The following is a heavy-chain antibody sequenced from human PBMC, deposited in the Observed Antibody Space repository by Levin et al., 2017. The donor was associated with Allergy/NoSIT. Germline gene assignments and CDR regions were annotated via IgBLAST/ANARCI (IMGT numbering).Heavy chain of an antibody. V-gene: IGHV3-23*01. D-gene: IGHD3-10*01. CDR1: GFTFSSYA. Sequence: GGSLRLSCAASGFTFSSYAMSWVRQAPGKGLEWVSAISGSGGSTYYADSVKGRFTISRDNSKNTLYLQMNSLRAEGTAVYYCAKDLGSGSYSTYYYYGMDGWDQGTTVTVSS. CDR2: ISGSGGST. CDR3: AKDLGSGSYSTYYYYGMDG. J-gene: IGHJ6*02.